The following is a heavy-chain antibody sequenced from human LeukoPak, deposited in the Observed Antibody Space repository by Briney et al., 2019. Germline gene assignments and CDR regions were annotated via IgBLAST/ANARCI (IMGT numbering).Heavy chain of an antibody. D-gene: IGHD3-10*01. Sequence: SETLSLTCTVSGGSISSYYWSWIRQPPGKGLEWIGYIYSSGNTNYNPSLKSRVTISVDTSKNQFSLKLSSVTAADTAVYYCATLNYYGSGSYFNWFDPWGQGALVTVSS. CDR3: ATLNYYGSGSYFNWFDP. V-gene: IGHV4-59*01. J-gene: IGHJ5*02. CDR2: IYSSGNT. CDR1: GGSISSYY.